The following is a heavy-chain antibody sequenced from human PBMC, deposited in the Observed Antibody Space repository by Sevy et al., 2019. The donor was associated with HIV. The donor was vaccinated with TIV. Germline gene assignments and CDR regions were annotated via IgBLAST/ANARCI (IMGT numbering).Heavy chain of an antibody. Sequence: GGSLRLSCAASGFTFSTYTMNWVRQAPGKGLEWVGRVKSKADGGTTDYGAPVKGRFTISGDDSKNTVYLQMNSLKSEDTGVYYCTTGRYSSSMYFEHWGQGTLVTVSS. CDR1: GFTFSTYT. J-gene: IGHJ4*02. CDR3: TTGRYSSSMYFEH. CDR2: VKSKADGGTT. V-gene: IGHV3-15*01. D-gene: IGHD6-6*01.